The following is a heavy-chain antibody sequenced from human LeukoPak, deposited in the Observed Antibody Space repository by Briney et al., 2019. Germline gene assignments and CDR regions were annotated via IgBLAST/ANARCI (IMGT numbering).Heavy chain of an antibody. CDR1: GFTFSTFS. CDR3: ARGVSGGYGMDV. Sequence: TGGSLRLSCAASGFTFSTFSMNWVRQAPGKGLEWVSSISGSASDVFYADSMKGRFTISRDNSKNTLYLQMNSLRAEDTAVYYCARGVSGGYGMDVWGQGTTVTVSS. D-gene: IGHD3-10*01. V-gene: IGHV3-21*01. J-gene: IGHJ6*02. CDR2: ISGSASDV.